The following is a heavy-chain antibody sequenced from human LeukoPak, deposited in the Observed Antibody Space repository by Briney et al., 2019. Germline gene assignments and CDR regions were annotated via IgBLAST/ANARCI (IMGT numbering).Heavy chain of an antibody. CDR2: INHSGST. J-gene: IGHJ5*02. V-gene: IGHV4-34*01. Sequence: PSETLSLTCAVYGGSFSGYYWSWIRQPPGKGQEWIGEINHSGSTNYNPSLKSRVTISVDTSKNQFSLKLSSVSAADTAVYYCARGLSWGYSYGYAAWGQGTLVTVSS. D-gene: IGHD5-18*01. CDR3: ARGLSWGYSYGYAA. CDR1: GGSFSGYY.